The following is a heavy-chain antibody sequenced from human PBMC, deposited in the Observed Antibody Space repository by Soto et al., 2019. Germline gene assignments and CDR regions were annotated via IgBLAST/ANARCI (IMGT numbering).Heavy chain of an antibody. V-gene: IGHV3-23*01. CDR3: AKDSTVTTSLYSYSYGLDV. J-gene: IGHJ6*02. Sequence: EVQLLESGGGLVQPGVSLRLSCTASGFTFSNYAMSWVRQAPDKGLEWVSAISGRGGSTYYADSVKGRFTISTDNSKNMLFLQMNSLRAEDTALYYCAKDSTVTTSLYSYSYGLDVWGQGTTVTVSS. D-gene: IGHD4-17*01. CDR2: ISGRGGST. CDR1: GFTFSNYA.